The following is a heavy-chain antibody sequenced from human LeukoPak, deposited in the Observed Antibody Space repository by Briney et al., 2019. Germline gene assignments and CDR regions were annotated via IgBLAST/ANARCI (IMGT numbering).Heavy chain of an antibody. D-gene: IGHD3/OR15-3a*01. CDR3: ARFGLRSRLRAFDY. J-gene: IGHJ4*02. V-gene: IGHV4-34*01. CDR2: INHSGST. CDR1: GGSFSGYY. Sequence: PSETLSLTRAVYGGSFSGYYWSWIRQPPGKGLEWIGEINHSGSTNYNPSLKSRVTISVDTSKNQFSLKLSSVTAADTAVYYCARFGLRSRLRAFDYWGQGTLVTVSS.